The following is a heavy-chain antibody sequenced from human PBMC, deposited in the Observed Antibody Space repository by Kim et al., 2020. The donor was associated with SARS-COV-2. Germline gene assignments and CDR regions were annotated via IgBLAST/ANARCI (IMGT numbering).Heavy chain of an antibody. J-gene: IGHJ6*02. CDR3: AGDRITIFGVVISGYGMDV. V-gene: IGHV3-11*01. Sequence: GRFTITRDNAKNSLYLQMNSLRAEDTAVYYCAGDRITIFGVVISGYGMDVWGQGTTVTVSS. D-gene: IGHD3-3*01.